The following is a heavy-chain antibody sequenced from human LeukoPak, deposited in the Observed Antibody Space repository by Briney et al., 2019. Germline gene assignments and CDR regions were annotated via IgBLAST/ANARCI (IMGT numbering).Heavy chain of an antibody. CDR1: GFTFSSFW. CDR3: ARRRERGASDAFAF. CDR2: INSDGGST. D-gene: IGHD3-16*01. Sequence: GGSLRLSCAASGFTFSSFWMYWVRQAPGKGLVWVSRINSDGGSTTCADSVKGRFTISRDNAKNTVYLQMNSLRAEDTAVYYCARRRERGASDAFAFWGQGTMVTVSS. J-gene: IGHJ3*01. V-gene: IGHV3-74*01.